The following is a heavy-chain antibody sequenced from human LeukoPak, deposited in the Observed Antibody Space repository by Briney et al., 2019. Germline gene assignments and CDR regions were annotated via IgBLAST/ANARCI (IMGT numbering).Heavy chain of an antibody. J-gene: IGHJ2*01. CDR2: IYPGDSDT. D-gene: IGHD3-10*01. V-gene: IGHV5-51*01. CDR3: ARQKRGHTMVRGVIYWYFDL. Sequence: PGESLKISCKGSGYSFTSYWIGWVRQMPGKGLEWMGIIYPGDSDTRYSPSFQGQVTISADKSISTAYLQWSSLKASDTAMYYCARQKRGHTMVRGVIYWYFDLWGRGTLVTVSS. CDR1: GYSFTSYW.